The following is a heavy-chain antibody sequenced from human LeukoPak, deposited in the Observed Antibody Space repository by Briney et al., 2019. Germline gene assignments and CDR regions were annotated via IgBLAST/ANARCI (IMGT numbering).Heavy chain of an antibody. CDR3: ARDLGVGATDY. V-gene: IGHV1-69*05. J-gene: IGHJ4*02. CDR1: GGTFSSYA. CDR2: IIPIFGTA. D-gene: IGHD1-26*01. Sequence: ASVKVSCKASGGTFSSYAISWVRQAPGQGLEWMGGIIPIFGTANYAQKFQGRVTMTRDTSISTAYMELSRLRSDDTAVYYCARDLGVGATDYWGQGTLVTVSS.